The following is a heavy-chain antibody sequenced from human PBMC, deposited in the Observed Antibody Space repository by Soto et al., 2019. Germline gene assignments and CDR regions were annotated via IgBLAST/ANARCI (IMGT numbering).Heavy chain of an antibody. CDR3: ARERANFGDLEY. CDR2: IYTSGTT. V-gene: IGHV4-4*07. D-gene: IGHD4-17*01. J-gene: IGHJ4*02. CDR1: GGSISSYY. Sequence: SETLSLTCTVSGGSISSYYWTSIRQPAGKGLGWIGRIYTSGTTNYNPSLRSRVTMSVDTSKSQFSLRLSSVTAADTALYYCARERANFGDLEYWGQGALVTVSS.